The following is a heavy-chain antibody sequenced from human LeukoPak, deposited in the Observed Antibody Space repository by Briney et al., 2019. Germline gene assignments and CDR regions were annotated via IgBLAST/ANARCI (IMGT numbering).Heavy chain of an antibody. CDR2: IYSGSST. CDR3: AXXPDSSGLDAFDI. V-gene: IGHV3-66*01. J-gene: IGHJ3*02. D-gene: IGHD3-22*01. Sequence: GGSLRLSCAASGFTVSSNYMSWVRQAPGKGLEWVSVIYSGSSTYYADSVKGRFTISRDNSKNTLYLQMNSLRAEDTAVYYCAXXPDSSGLDAFDIWGQGTMVTVSS. CDR1: GFTVSSNY.